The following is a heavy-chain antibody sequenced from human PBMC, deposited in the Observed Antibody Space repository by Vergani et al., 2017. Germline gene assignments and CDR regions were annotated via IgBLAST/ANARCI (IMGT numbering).Heavy chain of an antibody. CDR2: IYYSGST. V-gene: IGHV4-31*03. CDR3: ARDSRYGSGSYFYFDY. Sequence: QVQLQESGPGLVKPSETLSLTCTVSGGSISSGGYYWSWIRQHPGKGLEWIGYIYYSGSTYYNPSLKSRVTISVDTSKNQFSLKLSSVTAADTAVYYCARDSRYGSGSYFYFDYWGQGTLVTVSS. D-gene: IGHD3-10*01. J-gene: IGHJ4*02. CDR1: GGSISSGGYY.